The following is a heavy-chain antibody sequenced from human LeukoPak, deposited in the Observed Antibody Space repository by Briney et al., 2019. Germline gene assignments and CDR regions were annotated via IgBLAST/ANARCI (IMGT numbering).Heavy chain of an antibody. CDR1: GFTFNTFN. V-gene: IGHV3-21*01. Sequence: PGGSLRLSCAASGFTFNTFNMNWVRQTPGKGLEWVSSITSGGDYIYYADSVKGRFTTSRDNAKNSLSLQLNSLRVEDTAVYYCARGHYDVLAASYKWTPDYWGQGTLVTVSS. D-gene: IGHD3-9*01. J-gene: IGHJ4*02. CDR2: ITSGGDYI. CDR3: ARGHYDVLAASYKWTPDY.